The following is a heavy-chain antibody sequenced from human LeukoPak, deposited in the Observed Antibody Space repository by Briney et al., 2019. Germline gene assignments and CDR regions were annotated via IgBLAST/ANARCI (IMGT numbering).Heavy chain of an antibody. J-gene: IGHJ6*03. CDR2: INPNSGGT. D-gene: IGHD3-22*01. CDR3: ARDRVVVKAYSFYMDV. Sequence: ASVKVSCKASGYNFNGFYLHWVRQAPGQGLEWMGYINPNSGGTNYAQKFQGRVTMTRDTSISTAYMELSRLRSDDTAVYYCARDRVVVKAYSFYMDVWGKGTTVTISS. V-gene: IGHV1-2*02. CDR1: GYNFNGFY.